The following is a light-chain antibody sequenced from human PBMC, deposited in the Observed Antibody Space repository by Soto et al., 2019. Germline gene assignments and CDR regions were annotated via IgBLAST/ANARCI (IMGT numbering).Light chain of an antibody. CDR2: GAS. Sequence: EIVMTQSPATLSVSPGERATLSCRSSQSVSTNLAWYQQKPGQGPRLLIYGASTRATGIPARFSGSGSGTEFTLTISSLQSEDFAVYDCQQYKNWTPWTFGQGTKVDIK. J-gene: IGKJ1*01. V-gene: IGKV3-15*01. CDR1: QSVSTN. CDR3: QQYKNWTPWT.